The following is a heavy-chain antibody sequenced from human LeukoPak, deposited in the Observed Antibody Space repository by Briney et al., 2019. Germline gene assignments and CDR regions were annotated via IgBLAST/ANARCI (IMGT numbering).Heavy chain of an antibody. CDR1: GLTFSRHW. Sequence: GGSLRLSCAASGLTFSRHWMTWVRQAPGKGLEWMANIKHDGSEKNYVDSVKGRFTISRDNAKNSLYLQMNSLRAEDTAVYYCATPLDYYDRSDSHQGGDWGQGTLVTVSS. V-gene: IGHV3-7*03. J-gene: IGHJ4*02. CDR3: ATPLDYYDRSDSHQGGD. D-gene: IGHD3-22*01. CDR2: IKHDGSEK.